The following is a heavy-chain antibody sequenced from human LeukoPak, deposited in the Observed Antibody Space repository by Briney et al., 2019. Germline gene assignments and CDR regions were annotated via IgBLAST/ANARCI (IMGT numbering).Heavy chain of an antibody. CDR1: GGSISSSSYY. CDR2: IYYSGST. D-gene: IGHD3-10*01. Sequence: SETLSLTCTVSGGSISSSSYYWGWIRQPPGKGLEWIGSIYYSGSTYYNPSLKSRVTISVDTSKNQFSLKLSSVTAADTAVYYCARVLLWFGEVDIWGQGTMVTVSS. V-gene: IGHV4-39*01. J-gene: IGHJ3*02. CDR3: ARVLLWFGEVDI.